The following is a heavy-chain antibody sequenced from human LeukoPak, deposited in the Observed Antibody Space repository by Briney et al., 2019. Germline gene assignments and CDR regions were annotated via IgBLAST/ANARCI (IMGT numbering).Heavy chain of an antibody. J-gene: IGHJ4*02. CDR2: FDPEDGET. CDR3: ATDFRWGYCSSTSCSPPGY. V-gene: IGHV1-24*01. CDR1: GYTLTELS. D-gene: IGHD2-2*01. Sequence: ASVKVSCKVSGYTLTELSVHWVRQAPGKGLEWMGGFDPEDGETIYAQKFQGRVTMTEDTSTDTAYMELSSLRSEDTAVYYCATDFRWGYCSSTSCSPPGYWGQGTLVTVSS.